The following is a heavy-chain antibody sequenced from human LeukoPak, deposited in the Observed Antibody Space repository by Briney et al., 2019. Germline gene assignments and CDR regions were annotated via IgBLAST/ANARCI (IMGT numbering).Heavy chain of an antibody. D-gene: IGHD2-21*02. CDR3: AGLSTSCCGGDCSMLGLWAFDI. CDR1: GYTFTSYG. V-gene: IGHV1-18*01. J-gene: IGHJ3*02. Sequence: ASVKVSCKASGYTFTSYGISWVRQAPGPGLERMGWISAYNGNTNYAQKLLGRVTMTTDTCTSTAYMELRSLRSDDTAVDYCAGLSTSCCGGDCSMLGLWAFDIWGQGTMVTVSS. CDR2: ISAYNGNT.